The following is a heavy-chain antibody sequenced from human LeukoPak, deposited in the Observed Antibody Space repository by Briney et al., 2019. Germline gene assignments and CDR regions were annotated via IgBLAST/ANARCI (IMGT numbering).Heavy chain of an antibody. CDR1: GATFISYA. CDR2: IIPIFGTA. J-gene: IGHJ4*02. Sequence: ASVTVSCKASGATFISYAISWVRQAPGQGLEWMGGIIPIFGTANYAQKFQGRVTITADESTSTAYMELSSLRSEDTAVYYCARDKGGGSWDNFDYWGQGTLVTVST. CDR3: ARDKGGGSWDNFDY. D-gene: IGHD2-15*01. V-gene: IGHV1-69*01.